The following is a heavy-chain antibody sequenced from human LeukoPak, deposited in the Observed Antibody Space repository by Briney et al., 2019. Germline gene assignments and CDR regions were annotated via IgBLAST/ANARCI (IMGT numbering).Heavy chain of an antibody. CDR2: ISAYNGNT. CDR1: GYTFTSYG. CDR3: ARDGLYKWELLPNDY. Sequence: ASVKVSCKASGYTFTSYGISWVRQAPGQGLEWMGWISAYNGNTNYAQKLQGRVTMTTDTSTSTAYMELRSLRSDDTAVYYCARDGLYKWELLPNDYRGQGTLVTVSS. J-gene: IGHJ4*02. D-gene: IGHD1-26*01. V-gene: IGHV1-18*01.